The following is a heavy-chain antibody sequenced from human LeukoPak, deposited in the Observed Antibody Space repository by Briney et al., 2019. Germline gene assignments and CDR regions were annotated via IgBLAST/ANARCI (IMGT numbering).Heavy chain of an antibody. J-gene: IGHJ6*02. CDR2: MNQDGSEK. CDR1: GFTFSDSW. CDR3: ATYTHWVAGDV. Sequence: GGSLRPSCAASGFTFSDSWMSWVRQAPGKGLEWVANMNQDGSEKDYVDSVKGRFTISRDNARNSLYLQMGSLRAEDTAVYYCATYTHWVAGDVWGQGTTVTVSS. D-gene: IGHD3-16*01. V-gene: IGHV3-7*01.